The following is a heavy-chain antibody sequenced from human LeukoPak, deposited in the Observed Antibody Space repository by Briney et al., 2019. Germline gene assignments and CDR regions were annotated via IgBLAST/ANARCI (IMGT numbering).Heavy chain of an antibody. CDR1: GFTFSDYS. CDR3: ARDASGFYLYYYMDV. D-gene: IGHD6-25*01. J-gene: IGHJ6*03. CDR2: ISTSSTYT. V-gene: IGHV3-21*01. Sequence: PGGSLRLSCTPSGFTFSDYSMNWVRQAPGKGLELVSSISTSSTYTFYADSVKGRFTISRDNRKNSLYLQMSSLTAEDTAVYYCARDASGFYLYYYMDVWGKGTTVTVSS.